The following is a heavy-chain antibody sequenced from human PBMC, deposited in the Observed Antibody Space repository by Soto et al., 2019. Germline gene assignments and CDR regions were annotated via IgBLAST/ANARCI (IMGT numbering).Heavy chain of an antibody. CDR3: ARDGNASPNY. J-gene: IGHJ4*02. CDR1: GYTFTGYY. Sequence: QVQLVQSGAEVKKPGASVKVSCTASGYTFTGYYMPWVRPAPGQGLEWMGWINPNSGGTNYAQKFQDRVTMTRDTSISTAYMELSRLRSDDTAVYYCARDGNASPNYWGQVTLVTVCS. D-gene: IGHD2-2*01. V-gene: IGHV1-2*02. CDR2: INPNSGGT.